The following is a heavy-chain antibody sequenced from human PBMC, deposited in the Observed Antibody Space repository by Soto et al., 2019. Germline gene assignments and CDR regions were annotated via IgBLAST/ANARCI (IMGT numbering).Heavy chain of an antibody. J-gene: IGHJ6*02. Sequence: GGSLRLSCAASGFTFSSYDMHWVRQATGKGLEWVSAIGTAGDTYYPGSVKGRFTISRGNAKNSLYLQMNSLRAEDTAVYYCARGFVASSTSGPGYYYYYGMDVWGQGTTVTVSS. CDR2: IGTAGDT. CDR3: ARGFVASSTSGPGYYYYYGMDV. CDR1: GFTFSSYD. D-gene: IGHD2-2*01. V-gene: IGHV3-13*01.